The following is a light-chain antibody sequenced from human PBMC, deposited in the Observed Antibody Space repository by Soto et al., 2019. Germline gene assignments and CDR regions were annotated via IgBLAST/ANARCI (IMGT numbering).Light chain of an antibody. CDR3: HSRA. Sequence: DIQMTQSASTLSASLGDEVTITCRASQTISRWLARYQQKPGRAPKLLIYDASTLESGVPSRFSGSGSETEFTLTISRLQPDDFATYFCHSRAFGQGTRLEIK. J-gene: IGKJ5*01. CDR2: DAS. CDR1: QTISRW. V-gene: IGKV1-5*01.